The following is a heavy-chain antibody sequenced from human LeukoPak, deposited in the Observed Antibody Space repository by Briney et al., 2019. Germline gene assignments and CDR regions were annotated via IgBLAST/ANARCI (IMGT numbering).Heavy chain of an antibody. CDR1: GFTCTSFG. D-gene: IGHD6-19*01. J-gene: IGHJ4*02. CDR2: ISAYNGNT. Sequence: APVEGFCKGSGFTCTSFGITWVRQAPGQRLEWMGWISAYNGNTNYAQKLQGRVTMSSDTSTSTAYMELRSLRSDDTAVYYCARPRVEWLGIDYWGQGTLVTVSS. CDR3: ARPRVEWLGIDY. V-gene: IGHV1-18*01.